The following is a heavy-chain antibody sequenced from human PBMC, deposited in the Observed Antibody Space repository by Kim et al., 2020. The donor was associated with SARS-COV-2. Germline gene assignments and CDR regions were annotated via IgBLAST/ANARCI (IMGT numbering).Heavy chain of an antibody. Sequence: CSQKFQGRVTITRDTSANTAYMELSSLRSEDTAVYYCARGGRDGYDAFDIWGQGTVVTVS. J-gene: IGHJ3*02. V-gene: IGHV1-3*01. CDR3: ARGGRDGYDAFDI. D-gene: IGHD5-12*01.